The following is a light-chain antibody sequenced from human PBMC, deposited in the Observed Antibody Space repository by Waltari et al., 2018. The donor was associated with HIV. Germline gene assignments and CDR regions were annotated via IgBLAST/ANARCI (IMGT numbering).Light chain of an antibody. CDR3: QQLHPYPIT. CDR1: QGVSSY. J-gene: IGKJ5*01. V-gene: IGKV1-9*01. Sequence: DIQLTQSPSFLSASVGDRVTLTCRASQGVSSYLAWYQQEPGKAPKLLIYAASTLQSGVPSRFSGSGSGTEFTLTISCLQPEDFATYYCQQLHPYPITFGQGTRLEIK. CDR2: AAS.